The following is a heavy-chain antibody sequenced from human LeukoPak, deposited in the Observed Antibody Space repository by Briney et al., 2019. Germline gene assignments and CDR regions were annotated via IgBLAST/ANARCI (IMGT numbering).Heavy chain of an antibody. CDR1: GCTVGSNY. V-gene: IGHV3-53*01. Sequence: PGGSLRLSCAASGCTVGSNYMSWVRQAPGKGLEWVSVIYSGGSTYYADSVKGRFTISRDNSKNTLYLQMNSLRAEDTAVYYCASDAPERRNAFDIWGQGTMVTVSS. CDR2: IYSGGST. J-gene: IGHJ3*02. CDR3: ASDAPERRNAFDI. D-gene: IGHD1-1*01.